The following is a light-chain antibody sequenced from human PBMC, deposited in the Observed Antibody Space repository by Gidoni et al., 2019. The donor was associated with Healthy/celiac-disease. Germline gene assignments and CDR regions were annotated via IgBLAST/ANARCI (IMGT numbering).Light chain of an antibody. J-gene: IGKJ2*01. CDR2: GAS. CDR1: QSVSSSY. V-gene: IGKV3-20*01. Sequence: EILLTQSPGTLSLSPGERATLSCRASQSVSSSYLAWYQQKPGQAPRVLIYGASSRATGIPDRFSGSGSGTDFTLTISRLEPEDFAVYYCQQYGSSHTFGQGTKLEIK. CDR3: QQYGSSHT.